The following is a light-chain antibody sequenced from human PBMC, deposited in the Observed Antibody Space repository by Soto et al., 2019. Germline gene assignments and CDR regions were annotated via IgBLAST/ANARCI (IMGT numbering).Light chain of an antibody. J-gene: IGKJ3*01. CDR2: DAS. Sequence: EIVLTQSPATLSLSPGETATLSCRASQSVSNYLAWYQQKPGQAPRLLIHDASNRATGIPARFSGSGSGTDLTLTISSLGPEDFAVYYCQQRSNWPPFTFGPGTKVDIK. CDR1: QSVSNY. V-gene: IGKV3-11*01. CDR3: QQRSNWPPFT.